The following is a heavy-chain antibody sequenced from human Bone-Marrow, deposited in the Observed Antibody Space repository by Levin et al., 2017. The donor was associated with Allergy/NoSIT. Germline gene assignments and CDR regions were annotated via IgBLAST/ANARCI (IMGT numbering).Heavy chain of an antibody. J-gene: IGHJ4*02. D-gene: IGHD5-12*01. CDR1: GFTFSNYG. CDR3: ARAPGTGYDCRD. V-gene: IGHV3-33*01. Sequence: SCAASGFTFSNYGMHWVRQAPGKGLEWVATIWHDGDLKYYGDSVMGRFTISRDNSKNTVSLQMNSLRVGDTAIYYCARAPGTGYDCRDWGQGTLVIVSS. CDR2: IWHDGDLK.